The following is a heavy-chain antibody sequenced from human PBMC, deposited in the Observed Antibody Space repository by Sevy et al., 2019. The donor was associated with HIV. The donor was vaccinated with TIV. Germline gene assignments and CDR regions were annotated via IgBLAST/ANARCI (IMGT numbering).Heavy chain of an antibody. V-gene: IGHV3-15*01. CDR3: TTGNVVVPAAFYYYYGMDV. CDR1: GFTFSNAW. Sequence: GGSLRLSCAASGFTFSNAWMSWVRQAPGKGLEWVGRIKRKTDGGTTDYAAPVKGRFTISRDDSKNTLYLQMNSPKTEDTAVYYCTTGNVVVPAAFYYYYGMDVWGQGTTVTVSS. CDR2: IKRKTDGGTT. J-gene: IGHJ6*02. D-gene: IGHD2-2*01.